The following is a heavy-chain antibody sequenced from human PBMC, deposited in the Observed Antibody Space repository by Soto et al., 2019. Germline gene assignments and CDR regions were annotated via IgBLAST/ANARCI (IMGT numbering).Heavy chain of an antibody. J-gene: IGHJ4*02. D-gene: IGHD2-15*01. Sequence: PSTLSPTCSVPADSISSSLLYWCWIRHAAVTAIEWIRNINYNESTFYSPSLKSRITISVDKSKNQVSLTLTSVTAADTALYYCARHVSYCTRGSCYPHFDYWGQGALATVSS. CDR3: ARHVSYCTRGSCYPHFDY. CDR2: INYNEST. CDR1: ADSISSSLLY. V-gene: IGHV4-39*01.